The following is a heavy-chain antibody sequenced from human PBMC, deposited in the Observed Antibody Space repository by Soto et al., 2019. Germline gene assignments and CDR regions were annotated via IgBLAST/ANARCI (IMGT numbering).Heavy chain of an antibody. CDR1: GDSFSSNGVA. J-gene: IGHJ3*01. CDR3: ARGKYSGLDV. V-gene: IGHV6-1*01. Sequence: SQTLSLTCAISGDSFSSNGVAWNWIRQSPSRGLEWLGRTYYRSKWYNDYAVSVKSRITVNPDTSKNQFSLQLSSVTPEDTAVYYCARGKYSGLDVWGQGTMVTVS. CDR2: TYYRSKWYN. D-gene: IGHD2-15*01.